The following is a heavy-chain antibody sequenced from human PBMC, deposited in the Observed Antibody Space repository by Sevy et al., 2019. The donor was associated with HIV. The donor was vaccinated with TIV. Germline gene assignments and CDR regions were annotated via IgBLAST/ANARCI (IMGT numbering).Heavy chain of an antibody. CDR2: IHHSGNS. V-gene: IGHV4-59*01. D-gene: IGHD1-26*01. CDR3: ARSVAANSMDV. Sequence: SETLSLTCRVSGVSISSDYWSWIRQPPGKEPEWIGYIHHSGNSNYKTSLKSRVTMSVDTSKNQFSLNLRSVSAADTAVYYCARSVAANSMDVWGKGTTVTVSS. CDR1: GVSISSDY. J-gene: IGHJ6*03.